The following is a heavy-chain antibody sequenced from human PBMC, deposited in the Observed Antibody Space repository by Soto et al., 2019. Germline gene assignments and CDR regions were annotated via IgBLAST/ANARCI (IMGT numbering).Heavy chain of an antibody. D-gene: IGHD3-22*01. Sequence: ASVKVSCKASGYTLTSYGISWVRQAPGQGLEWMGWISAYNGNTNYAQKLQGRVTMTTDTSTSTAYMELRSLRSDDTAVYYCAIRLIDSSGYFLFDPWGRGTLVTVSS. CDR2: ISAYNGNT. CDR3: AIRLIDSSGYFLFDP. CDR1: GYTLTSYG. J-gene: IGHJ5*02. V-gene: IGHV1-18*01.